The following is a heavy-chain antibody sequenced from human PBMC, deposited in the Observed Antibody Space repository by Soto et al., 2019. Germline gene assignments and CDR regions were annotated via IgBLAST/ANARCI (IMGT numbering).Heavy chain of an antibody. D-gene: IGHD6-6*01. CDR2: IQDTGTA. CDR3: VREGSGLVGYYYYYMEV. Sequence: SETLSLTCAVSGASINYYYWNWIRQSPGKGLEWIGYIQDTGTAKCNPSLKSRVTSSVDTSKNQFSLSLRSVAAADSAVYYCVREGSGLVGYYYYYMEVWGKGTTVTVSS. CDR1: GASINYYY. V-gene: IGHV4-59*12. J-gene: IGHJ6*03.